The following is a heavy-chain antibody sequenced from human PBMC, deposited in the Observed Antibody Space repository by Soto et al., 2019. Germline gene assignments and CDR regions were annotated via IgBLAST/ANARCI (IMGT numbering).Heavy chain of an antibody. CDR1: GFTFSSYA. J-gene: IGHJ4*02. CDR2: ISGSGGST. Sequence: EVPLLESGGGLVQPGGSLRLSCAASGFTFSSYAMSWVRQAPGKGLEWVSAISGSGGSTYYADSVKGRFTISRDNSRNTLYLQMNSLGAEDTAVYYCAYSSTPFDYWGQGTLVTVSS. D-gene: IGHD6-13*01. V-gene: IGHV3-23*01. CDR3: AYSSTPFDY.